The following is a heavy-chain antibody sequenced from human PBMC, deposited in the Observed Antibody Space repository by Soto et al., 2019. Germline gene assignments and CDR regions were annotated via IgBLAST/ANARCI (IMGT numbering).Heavy chain of an antibody. CDR3: ARRHGGYHCFQH. Sequence: ASVKVSCKASGYTFTSYDINWVRQATGQGLEWMGWMNPNSGNTGYAQKFQGRVTMTRNTSISTAYMELSSLRSEDTAVYYCARRHGGYHCFQHWGQGTLVTVSS. CDR2: MNPNSGNT. CDR1: GYTFTSYD. V-gene: IGHV1-8*01. D-gene: IGHD2-15*01. J-gene: IGHJ1*01.